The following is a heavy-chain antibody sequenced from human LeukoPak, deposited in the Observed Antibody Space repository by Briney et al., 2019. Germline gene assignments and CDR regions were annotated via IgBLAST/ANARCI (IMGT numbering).Heavy chain of an antibody. V-gene: IGHV4-59*01. J-gene: IGHJ5*02. CDR1: GGSISSYY. D-gene: IGHD5/OR15-5a*01. Sequence: KPSETLSLTCTVSGGSISSYYWSWIRQPPGKGLEWIGYIYYSGSTNYNPSLRSRVTISVDTSKNQFSLKLSSVTAADTAVYYCGCLPASWGQGTLVTVSS. CDR3: GCLPAS. CDR2: IYYSGST.